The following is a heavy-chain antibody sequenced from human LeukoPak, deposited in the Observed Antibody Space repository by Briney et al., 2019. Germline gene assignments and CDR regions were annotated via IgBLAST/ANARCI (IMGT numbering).Heavy chain of an antibody. D-gene: IGHD1-26*01. CDR2: IYYSGST. Sequence: PSETLSLTCTVSGGSISSYYWSWIRQPPGKGLEWIGYIYYSGSTNYNPSLKSRVTISVDTSKNQFSLKLSSVTAADTAVYYCARDRLLSHYYGMDVWGQGTTVTVSS. CDR3: ARDRLLSHYYGMDV. J-gene: IGHJ6*02. CDR1: GGSISSYY. V-gene: IGHV4-59*01.